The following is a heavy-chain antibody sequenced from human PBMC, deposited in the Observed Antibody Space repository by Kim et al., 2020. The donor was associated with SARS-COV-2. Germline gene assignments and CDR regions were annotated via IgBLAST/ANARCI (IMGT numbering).Heavy chain of an antibody. Sequence: ASVKVSCKASGYTFTSYPMHWVRQAPGQRLEWMGWINSGSGYTEYSQKFQGRVTITRDTSASTAYMELSSLRSEDTAVYYCARDPGYSNYYFDYWGQGTLVTVSS. J-gene: IGHJ4*02. CDR3: ARDPGYSNYYFDY. D-gene: IGHD6-13*01. CDR1: GYTFTSYP. CDR2: INSGSGYT. V-gene: IGHV1-3*01.